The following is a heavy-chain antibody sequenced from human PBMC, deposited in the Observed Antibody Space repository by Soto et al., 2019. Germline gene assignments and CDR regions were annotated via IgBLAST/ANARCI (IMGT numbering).Heavy chain of an antibody. Sequence: GTSVKVSCKVSGYTLTELSMHWVRQAPGKGLEWMGGFDPEDGETIYAQKFQGRVTMTEDTSTDTAYMELSSLRSEDTAVYYCATGRITIVGATVLDYWGQGTLVTVSS. CDR1: GYTLTELS. J-gene: IGHJ4*02. CDR3: ATGRITIVGATVLDY. CDR2: FDPEDGET. D-gene: IGHD1-26*01. V-gene: IGHV1-24*01.